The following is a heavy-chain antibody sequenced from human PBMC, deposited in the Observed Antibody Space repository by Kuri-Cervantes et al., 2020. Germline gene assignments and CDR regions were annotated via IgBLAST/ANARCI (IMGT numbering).Heavy chain of an antibody. CDR3: AHTEGYSLKYNWFDP. CDR1: GFSLRTSEEA. D-gene: IGHD3-22*01. J-gene: IGHJ5*02. V-gene: IGHV2-5*01. Sequence: SGPTLVKPTQTLTLTCTFSGFSLRTSEEAVGWIRQPPGKALEWIALIFWSDEIHYSPSLKSRLTITKDTYKNQVVLTMTNMDPVDTATYYCAHTEGYSLKYNWFDPWGQGTLVTVSS. CDR2: IFWSDEI.